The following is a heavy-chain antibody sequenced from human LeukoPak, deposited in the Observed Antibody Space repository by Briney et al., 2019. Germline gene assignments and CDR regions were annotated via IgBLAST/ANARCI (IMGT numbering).Heavy chain of an antibody. V-gene: IGHV3-23*01. Sequence: GGSLRLSCAASGFTFRSYAIGWVRQAPGKGLEWVSGISGSGGSTYYADSVKGRFTISRDNSKNTLYLQMNSLRAEDTAVYHCAKDPDSSTWYYFDYWGQGSLVTVSS. D-gene: IGHD6-13*01. CDR1: GFTFRSYA. CDR3: AKDPDSSTWYYFDY. CDR2: ISGSGGST. J-gene: IGHJ4*02.